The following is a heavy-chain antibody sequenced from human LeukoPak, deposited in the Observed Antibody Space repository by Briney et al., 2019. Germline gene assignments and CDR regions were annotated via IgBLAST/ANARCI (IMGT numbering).Heavy chain of an antibody. D-gene: IGHD6-19*01. CDR3: ARLGTVAGFDY. Sequence: ASVKVSCKTSGGTFSSYTISWVRQAPGQGLEWMGGVIPIFGTPHYAQKFQDRVTMTRDTSTSTVYMELSSLRSEDTAVYYCARLGTVAGFDYWGQGTLVTVSS. CDR2: VIPIFGTP. CDR1: GGTFSSYT. J-gene: IGHJ4*02. V-gene: IGHV1-69*05.